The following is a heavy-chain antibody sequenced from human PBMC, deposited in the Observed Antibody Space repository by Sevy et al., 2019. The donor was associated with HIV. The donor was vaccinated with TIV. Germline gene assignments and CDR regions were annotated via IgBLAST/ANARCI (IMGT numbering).Heavy chain of an antibody. CDR2: IKPDGSDK. Sequence: GGSLRLSCAASGFSFSAYWMNWVRQAPGKGLEWVANIKPDGSDKHYVDSAEGRFTISRDNAKNSLYLQMNSLRVEDXXXXXXXXXTFGRFDSWGQGTLVTVSS. CDR3: XXXTFGRFDS. D-gene: IGHD1-26*01. J-gene: IGHJ4*02. CDR1: GFSFSAYW. V-gene: IGHV3-7*01.